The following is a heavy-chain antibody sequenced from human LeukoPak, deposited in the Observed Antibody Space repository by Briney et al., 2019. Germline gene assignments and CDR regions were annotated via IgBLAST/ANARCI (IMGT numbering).Heavy chain of an antibody. Sequence: ASVKVSCKASGYTFTSYGISWVRQAPGQGLEWMGWISAYNGNTNYAQKLQGRVTMTTDTSTSTAYMELRSLRSDDTAVYYCARGLGYCSSTSCYGRDMDVWGKGTTVTVSS. CDR3: ARGLGYCSSTSCYGRDMDV. V-gene: IGHV1-18*01. D-gene: IGHD2-2*01. CDR1: GYTFTSYG. CDR2: ISAYNGNT. J-gene: IGHJ6*03.